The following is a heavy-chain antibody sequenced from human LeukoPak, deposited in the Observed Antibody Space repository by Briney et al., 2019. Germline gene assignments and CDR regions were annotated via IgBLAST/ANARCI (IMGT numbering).Heavy chain of an antibody. Sequence: SGPTLVNPTQTLTLTCTFSGFSLSTSGGGVGWIRQPPGKALEWLALIYWDDDKRYSPSLKSRLTITKDTSKNQVVLTMTNMDPVDTATYYCAHRRKYYYDTTGYTFDYWGQGTLVTVSS. CDR1: GFSLSTSGGG. CDR3: AHRRKYYYDTTGYTFDY. CDR2: IYWDDDK. D-gene: IGHD3-22*01. V-gene: IGHV2-5*02. J-gene: IGHJ4*02.